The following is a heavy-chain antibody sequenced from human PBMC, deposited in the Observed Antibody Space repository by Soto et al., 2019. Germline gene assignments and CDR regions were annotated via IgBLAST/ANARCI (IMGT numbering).Heavy chain of an antibody. CDR1: GGSISGFY. CDR2: IYTGGIT. D-gene: IGHD3-22*01. V-gene: IGHV4-4*07. Sequence: QVRLQESGPGLVKPSETLSLTCTVSGGSISGFYWNWIRQPAGKGLEWIGRIYTGGITNYNPSLEGRVTMSVDTPKNQLSLRLSSVTAADTAVYSCVRMGYGATYSGGYYLFDSWGQGNLVTVSS. CDR3: VRMGYGATYSGGYYLFDS. J-gene: IGHJ5*01.